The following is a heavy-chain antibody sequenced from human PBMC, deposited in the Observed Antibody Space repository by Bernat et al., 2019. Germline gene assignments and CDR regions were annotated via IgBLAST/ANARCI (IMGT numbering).Heavy chain of an antibody. Sequence: VQLVESGGGVVQPGRSLRLSCAASGFTFSSYGMHWVRQASGKGLEWVGRIRSKAKSYATAYAASVKGRFTISRDDSKNTAYLQMNSLKTEDTAVYYCTRGITGTTPYFDYWGQGTLVTVSS. V-gene: IGHV3-73*01. CDR3: TRGITGTTPYFDY. J-gene: IGHJ4*02. CDR1: GFTFSSYG. D-gene: IGHD1-20*01. CDR2: IRSKAKSYAT.